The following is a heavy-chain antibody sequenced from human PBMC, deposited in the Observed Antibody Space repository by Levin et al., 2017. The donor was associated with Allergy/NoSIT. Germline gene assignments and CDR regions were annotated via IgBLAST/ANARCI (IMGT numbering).Heavy chain of an antibody. CDR1: GGSFSGYY. J-gene: IGHJ4*02. D-gene: IGHD3-22*01. Sequence: SQTLSLTCAVYGGSFSGYYWSWIRQPPGKGLEWIGEINHSGSTNYNPSLKSRVTISVDTSKNQFSLKLSSVTAADTAVYYCARAPWEGRSGYYYPLKSGVQPFDYWGQGTLVTVSS. CDR2: INHSGST. V-gene: IGHV4-34*01. CDR3: ARAPWEGRSGYYYPLKSGVQPFDY.